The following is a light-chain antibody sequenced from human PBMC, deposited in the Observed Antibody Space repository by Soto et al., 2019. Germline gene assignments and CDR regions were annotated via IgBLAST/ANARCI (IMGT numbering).Light chain of an antibody. Sequence: QSALAQPPSASGFPGQSVTISCTGSSSDVGGYKYVSWYQQYPGKAPKLMIYEVSKRPSGVPDRFSGSKSGNTASLTVSGLQAEDDADYYCSSYAGSPYVFGTGTKVTVL. V-gene: IGLV2-8*01. J-gene: IGLJ1*01. CDR2: EVS. CDR3: SSYAGSPYV. CDR1: SSDVGGYKY.